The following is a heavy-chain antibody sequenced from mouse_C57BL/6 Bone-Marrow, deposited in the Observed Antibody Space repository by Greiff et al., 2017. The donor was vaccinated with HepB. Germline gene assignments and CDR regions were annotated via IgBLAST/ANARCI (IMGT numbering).Heavy chain of an antibody. Sequence: QVQLQQPGAELVKPGASVKMSCKASGYTFTSYWITWVKQRPGHGLEWIGDIYPGSGSTNYNKKFKSKATLTVVTSSSTAYMQLSSLTSEDSAVYYCARGYCGGFAYWGQGTLVTVSA. J-gene: IGHJ3*01. CDR2: IYPGSGST. CDR1: GYTFTSYW. V-gene: IGHV1-55*01. D-gene: IGHD2-14*01. CDR3: ARGYCGGFAY.